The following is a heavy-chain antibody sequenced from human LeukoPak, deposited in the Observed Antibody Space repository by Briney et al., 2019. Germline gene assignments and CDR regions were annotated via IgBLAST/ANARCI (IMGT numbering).Heavy chain of an antibody. CDR1: GGSISSGDYY. Sequence: SQTLSLTCTVSGGSISSGDYYWSWIRQPPGKGLEWIGYIYYSGSTYYNPSLKSRVTISVDTSKNPFSLKLSSVTAADTAVYYCARDGGGGEDYYYYYYMDVWGKGTTVTVSS. J-gene: IGHJ6*03. V-gene: IGHV4-30-4*08. CDR2: IYYSGST. CDR3: ARDGGGGEDYYYYYYMDV. D-gene: IGHD2-21*01.